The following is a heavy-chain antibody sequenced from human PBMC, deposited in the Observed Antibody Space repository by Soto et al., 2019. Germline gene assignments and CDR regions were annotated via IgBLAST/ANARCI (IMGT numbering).Heavy chain of an antibody. CDR2: IYYSGST. J-gene: IGHJ4*02. D-gene: IGHD3-22*01. V-gene: IGHV4-30-4*01. CDR1: GGSISSGDYY. Sequence: LSLTCTVSGGSISSGDYYWSWIRQPPGKGLEWIGYIYYSGSTYYNPSLKSRVTISVDTSKNQFSLKLSSVTAADTAVYYCARGYYYDSSGLDYWGQGTLVTVSS. CDR3: ARGYYYDSSGLDY.